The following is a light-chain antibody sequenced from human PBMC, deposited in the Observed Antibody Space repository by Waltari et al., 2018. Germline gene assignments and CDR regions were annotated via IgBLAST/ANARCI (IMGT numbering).Light chain of an antibody. CDR2: KAS. CDR3: QQYNSYPYT. CDR1: QSISSW. V-gene: IGKV1-5*03. J-gene: IGKJ2*01. Sequence: DIQMTQYPSTLSASVGYRVTITCRASQSISSWLAWYQQKPGKAPKLLIYKASSLESGVPSRFSGSGSGTEFTLTISSLQPDDFATYYCQQYNSYPYTFGQGTKLEIK.